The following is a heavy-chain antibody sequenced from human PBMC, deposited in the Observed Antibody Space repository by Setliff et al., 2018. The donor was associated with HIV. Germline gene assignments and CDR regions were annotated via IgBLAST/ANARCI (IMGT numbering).Heavy chain of an antibody. CDR3: ASLSLDY. Sequence: GGSLRLSCTASGFTFSTYWMTRVRQAPGKGLEWVGNINLDGSEQNYVDSVKGRFTISRDNAKNSLYLQMNSLRADDTAVYYCASLSLDYWGQGTLVTVSS. CDR1: GFTFSTYW. V-gene: IGHV3-7*01. CDR2: INLDGSEQ. J-gene: IGHJ4*02.